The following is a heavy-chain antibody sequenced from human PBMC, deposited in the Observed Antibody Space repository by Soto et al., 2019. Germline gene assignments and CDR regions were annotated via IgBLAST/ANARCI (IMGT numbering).Heavy chain of an antibody. CDR2: IYYSGST. CDR1: GGSISRSD. Sequence: PSEALSLTWTVSGGSISRSDWSWTRLPLGKGLEWIGYIYYSGSTNYNPSLKSRVTISVDTSKNQFSLKLSSVTAADTAVYYCARCRGSSYRFPFWGQGSLVTGSS. CDR3: ARCRGSSYRFPF. V-gene: IGHV4-59*12. D-gene: IGHD3-16*02. J-gene: IGHJ4*02.